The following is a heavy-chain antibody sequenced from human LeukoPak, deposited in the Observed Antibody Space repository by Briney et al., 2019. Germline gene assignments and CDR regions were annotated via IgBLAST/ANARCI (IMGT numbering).Heavy chain of an antibody. J-gene: IGHJ3*02. CDR2: FDPEDGET. D-gene: IGHD3-9*01. Sequence: ASVKVSCKVFGYTLTELSMHWVRQAPGKGLEWMGGFDPEDGETIYAQKFQGRVTMTEDTSTDTAYMELSSLRSEDTAVYYCATIVIYDILTGYYNKAFDIWGQGTMVTVSS. CDR1: GYTLTELS. V-gene: IGHV1-24*01. CDR3: ATIVIYDILTGYYNKAFDI.